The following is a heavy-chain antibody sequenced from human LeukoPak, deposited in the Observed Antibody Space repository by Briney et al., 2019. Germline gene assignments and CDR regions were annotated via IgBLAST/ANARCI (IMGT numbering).Heavy chain of an antibody. J-gene: IGHJ4*02. D-gene: IGHD2-2*01. CDR1: GFTFDDYA. CDR3: AKTTSGYASSFAC. V-gene: IGHV3-9*01. CDR2: ISWNGNSI. Sequence: PGRSLRLSCAASGFTFDDYAMHWVRQAPGQGLEWVSGISWNGNSIDYADSVKGRFTISRDNAKNSLYLQMNSLRAEDSALYFCAKTTSGYASSFACWGQGTLVTVSS.